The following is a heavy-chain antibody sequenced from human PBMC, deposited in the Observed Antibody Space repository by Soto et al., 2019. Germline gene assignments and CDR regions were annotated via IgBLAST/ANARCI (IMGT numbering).Heavy chain of an antibody. D-gene: IGHD6-13*01. J-gene: IGHJ6*02. Sequence: QVQLVQSGAEVKKPGASVKVSCKASGYTFTSYDINWVRQATGQGLEWMGWMNPNSGNTGYAQKFQGGVTMTRNTSLSTAYMELSSLRSADRAVYYCARRGYSSSWYYYYYYGMDVWGQGTTVTVSS. CDR2: MNPNSGNT. CDR3: ARRGYSSSWYYYYYYGMDV. V-gene: IGHV1-8*01. CDR1: GYTFTSYD.